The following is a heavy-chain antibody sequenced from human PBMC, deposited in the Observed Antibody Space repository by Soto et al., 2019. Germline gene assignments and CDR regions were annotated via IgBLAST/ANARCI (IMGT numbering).Heavy chain of an antibody. CDR1: GGSFSGYY. CDR3: ERGRGIVVVPDAPGGYYGMDV. V-gene: IGHV4-34*01. D-gene: IGHD2-2*01. CDR2: INHSGST. J-gene: IGHJ6*02. Sequence: SETLSLTCAVYGGSFSGYYWSWIHQPPGKGLEWIGEINHSGSTNYNPSLESRVTISVDTSKNQFSLKLSSVTAADTAVYYCERGRGIVVVPDAPGGYYGMDVWGQGTTVTVSS.